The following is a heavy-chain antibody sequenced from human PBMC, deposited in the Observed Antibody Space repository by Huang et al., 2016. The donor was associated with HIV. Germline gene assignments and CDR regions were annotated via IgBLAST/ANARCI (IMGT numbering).Heavy chain of an antibody. V-gene: IGHV4-61*01. Sequence: QVQLQESGPGLVKPSETLSLSSTVSGDSVSSASYYWSWIRQPPGRGLEWIGYIYFSGGTNYNPSLKSRVTISIDTSKNQFSLRLSSVTAADTAVYYCVSHGSGTADYWGQGTLVTVSS. CDR2: IYFSGGT. D-gene: IGHD3-10*01. CDR1: GDSVSSASYY. CDR3: VSHGSGTADY. J-gene: IGHJ4*02.